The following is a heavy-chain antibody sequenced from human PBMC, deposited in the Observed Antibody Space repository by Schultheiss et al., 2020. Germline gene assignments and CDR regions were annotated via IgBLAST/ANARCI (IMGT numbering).Heavy chain of an antibody. CDR2: ISAYNGNT. V-gene: IGHV1-18*01. CDR3: AGGYCSGGSCYFYYGMDV. CDR1: GYTFTSYG. Sequence: ASVKVSCKASGYTFTSYGISWVRQAPGQGLEWMGWISAYNGNTNYAQKLQGRVTMTTDTSTSTAYMELRSLRSDDTAVYYCAGGYCSGGSCYFYYGMDVWGQGTTGIVAS. J-gene: IGHJ6*02. D-gene: IGHD2-15*01.